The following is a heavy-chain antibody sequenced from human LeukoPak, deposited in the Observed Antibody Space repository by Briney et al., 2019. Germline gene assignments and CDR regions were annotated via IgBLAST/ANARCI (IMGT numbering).Heavy chain of an antibody. Sequence: GGSLRLSCAASGFTFSSYAMHWVRQAPGKGLEWVAVISYDGSNKYYADSVKGRFTISRDNSENTLFLQMIALRAEDAAVYYCGRDRGDGYTLDSWGQGIRVTVSS. D-gene: IGHD5-24*01. J-gene: IGHJ4*02. CDR1: GFTFSSYA. CDR3: GRDRGDGYTLDS. CDR2: ISYDGSNK. V-gene: IGHV3-30-3*01.